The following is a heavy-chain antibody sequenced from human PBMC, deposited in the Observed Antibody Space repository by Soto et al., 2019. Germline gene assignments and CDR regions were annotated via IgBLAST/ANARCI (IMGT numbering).Heavy chain of an antibody. D-gene: IGHD2-15*01. CDR3: ARYCSDGRCQTKSLDY. CDR1: VGSISGYY. J-gene: IGHJ4*02. Sequence: SETLSLTCSVSVGSISGYYWTWVRQPPGKGLEWIAYIHYTGSTSYNPSLKSRATISVDTSKNQFSLKLNYVTAADTAVYYCARYCSDGRCQTKSLDYWGQGTLVTVSS. CDR2: IHYTGST. V-gene: IGHV4-59*01.